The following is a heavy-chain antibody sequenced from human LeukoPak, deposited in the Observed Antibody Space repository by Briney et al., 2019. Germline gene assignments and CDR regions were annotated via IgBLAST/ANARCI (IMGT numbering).Heavy chain of an antibody. CDR1: GYTFTSYA. V-gene: IGHV1-69*05. CDR2: IIPIFGTA. Sequence: SVKVSCKASGYTFTSYAISWVRQAPGQGLEWMGRIIPIFGTANYAQKFQGRVTITTDESTSTAYMELSSLRSEDTAVYYCARGGYCSGGSCSPYYFDYWGQGTLVTVSS. J-gene: IGHJ4*02. D-gene: IGHD2-15*01. CDR3: ARGGYCSGGSCSPYYFDY.